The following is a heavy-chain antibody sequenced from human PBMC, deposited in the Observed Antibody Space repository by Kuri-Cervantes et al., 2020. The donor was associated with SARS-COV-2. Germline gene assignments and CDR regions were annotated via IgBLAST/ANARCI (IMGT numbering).Heavy chain of an antibody. J-gene: IGHJ4*02. Sequence: GGSLRLSCTASGLAFSNYVMSWVRQSPGKGLEWVSSIRGSGIITYYADSVRGRFSISRDNSKNTMYLRINSLRAEDTAVYYCNFDYWGQGTLVTVSS. CDR3: NFDY. CDR2: IRGSGIIT. CDR1: GLAFSNYV. V-gene: IGHV3-23*01.